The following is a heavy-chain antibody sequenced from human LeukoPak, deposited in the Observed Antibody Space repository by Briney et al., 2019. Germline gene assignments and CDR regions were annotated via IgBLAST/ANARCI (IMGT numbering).Heavy chain of an antibody. D-gene: IGHD2-2*01. CDR2: IYSGGST. V-gene: IGHV3-66*02. CDR3: ARVGRYCSSTSCYYYYYMDV. Sequence: GGSLRLSCAASGFTVSSNYMTWVRQAPGKGLEWVSVIYSGGSTYYADSVKGRFTLSRANSMNTLYLQMNSLRPEDTAVYYCARVGRYCSSTSCYYYYYMDVWGKGTTVTVSS. J-gene: IGHJ6*03. CDR1: GFTVSSNY.